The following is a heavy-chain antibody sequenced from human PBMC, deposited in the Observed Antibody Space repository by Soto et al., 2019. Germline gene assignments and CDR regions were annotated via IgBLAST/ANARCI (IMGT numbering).Heavy chain of an antibody. Sequence: GGSLRLSCAASGFTFDDYAMHWVRQAPGKGLEWVSGISWNSGSIGYADSVKGRFTISRDNAKNSLYLQMNSLGAEDTALYYCAKAPSITIFGVVIRPVAFDIWGQGTMVTVSS. CDR1: GFTFDDYA. J-gene: IGHJ3*02. D-gene: IGHD3-3*01. CDR3: AKAPSITIFGVVIRPVAFDI. CDR2: ISWNSGSI. V-gene: IGHV3-9*01.